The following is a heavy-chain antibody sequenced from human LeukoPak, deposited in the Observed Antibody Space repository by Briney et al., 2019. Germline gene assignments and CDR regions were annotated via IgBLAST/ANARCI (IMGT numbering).Heavy chain of an antibody. Sequence: PSETLSLTCTVSGGSISSSSYYWSWIRQPAGKGLEWIGRIYTSGSTNYNPSLKSRVTMSVDTSKNQFSLELSSVTAADTAVYYCARGRQHYYYDSPFDYWGQGTLVTVSS. D-gene: IGHD3-22*01. CDR1: GGSISSSSYY. V-gene: IGHV4-61*02. CDR2: IYTSGST. J-gene: IGHJ4*02. CDR3: ARGRQHYYYDSPFDY.